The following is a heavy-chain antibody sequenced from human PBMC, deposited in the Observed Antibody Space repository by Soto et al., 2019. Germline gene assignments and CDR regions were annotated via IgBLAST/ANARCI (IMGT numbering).Heavy chain of an antibody. D-gene: IGHD3-3*01. V-gene: IGHV1-18*01. Sequence: GASVKVSCKASGYTFTIYGTSWVRQAPGQGLEWMGWISAYNGNTNYAQKLQGRVTMTTDTSTSTAYMELRSLRSDDTAVYYCARDRYYDFWSGYDRLDYWGQGTLVTVSS. CDR2: ISAYNGNT. J-gene: IGHJ4*02. CDR1: GYTFTIYG. CDR3: ARDRYYDFWSGYDRLDY.